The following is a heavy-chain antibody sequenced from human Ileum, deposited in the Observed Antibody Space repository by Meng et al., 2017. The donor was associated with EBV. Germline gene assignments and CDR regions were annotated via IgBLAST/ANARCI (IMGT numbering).Heavy chain of an antibody. V-gene: IGHV1-18*01. CDR3: ASKQYFFAY. D-gene: IGHD1/OR15-1a*01. CDR2: INPYDGDT. CDR1: GYSFSRYV. Sequence: QVRLVQSGTEGKKPWASVKGSCKTSGYSFSRYVISWVRQAPGQGLEWVGWINPYDGDTNYAQKLQDRVTLTTDTSTSTAYMELRSLRSDDTAVYYCASKQYFFAYWGQGTLVTVSS. J-gene: IGHJ4*02.